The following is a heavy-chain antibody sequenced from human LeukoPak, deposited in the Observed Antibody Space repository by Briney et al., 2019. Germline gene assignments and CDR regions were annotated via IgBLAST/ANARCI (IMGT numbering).Heavy chain of an antibody. Sequence: SETLSLTCTVSGGSISSGGYYWSWIRQHPGKGLEWIGYIYYSGSTYYNPSLKSRVTISVDTSKNQFSLKLSSVTAADTAVYYCARGGSSWYDSGPFDYWGQGTLVTVSS. CDR3: ARGGSSWYDSGPFDY. CDR2: IYYSGST. D-gene: IGHD6-13*01. J-gene: IGHJ4*02. CDR1: GGSISSGGYY. V-gene: IGHV4-31*03.